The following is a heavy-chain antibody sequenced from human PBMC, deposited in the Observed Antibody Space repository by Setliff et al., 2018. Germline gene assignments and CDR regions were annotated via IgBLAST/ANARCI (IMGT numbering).Heavy chain of an antibody. Sequence: PSETLSLTCTVSGYSISSGHYWGWIRQSPGKGLDWIGSIFHTGAAYYNPSLESRFTISVDTSKNQFSLKLNSVTAADTAVYYCATLTGDRGVDYWGQGRLVTVSS. J-gene: IGHJ4*02. V-gene: IGHV4-38-2*02. CDR1: GYSISSGHY. CDR3: ATLTGDRGVDY. D-gene: IGHD7-27*01. CDR2: IFHTGAA.